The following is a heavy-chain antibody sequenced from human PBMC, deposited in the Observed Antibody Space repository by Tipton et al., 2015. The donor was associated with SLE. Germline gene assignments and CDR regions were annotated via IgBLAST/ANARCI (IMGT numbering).Heavy chain of an antibody. Sequence: SLRLSCVVSAFTFSSYAMSWVRQAPGKGLEWVSSISGSGGTTYSADSVKGRFTISRDNSKNTLYLQMNSLRDDDTAIYYCASASWNYGFFDYWGQGTLVTVSS. CDR3: ASASWNYGFFDY. CDR1: AFTFSSYA. CDR2: ISGSGGTT. V-gene: IGHV3-23*01. D-gene: IGHD1-7*01. J-gene: IGHJ4*02.